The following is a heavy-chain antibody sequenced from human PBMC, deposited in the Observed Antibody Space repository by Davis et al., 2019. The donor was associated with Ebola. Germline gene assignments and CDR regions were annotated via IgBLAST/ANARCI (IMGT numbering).Heavy chain of an antibody. V-gene: IGHV3-48*01. Sequence: GESLKISCAASGFTFSSYSMNWVRQAPGKGLEWVSYISSSSSTIYYADSVKGRFAISRDNSGGTLYLQMNSLRVEDSAIYYCVKDSSNIWFDIWGQGTLVTVS. CDR3: VKDSSNIWFDI. J-gene: IGHJ3*02. CDR2: ISSSSSTI. D-gene: IGHD2/OR15-2a*01. CDR1: GFTFSSYS.